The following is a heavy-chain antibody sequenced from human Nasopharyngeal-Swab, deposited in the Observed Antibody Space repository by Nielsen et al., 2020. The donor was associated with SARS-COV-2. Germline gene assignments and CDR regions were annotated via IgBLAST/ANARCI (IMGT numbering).Heavy chain of an antibody. V-gene: IGHV3-9*01. Sequence: SLKISCAASGFTFDDYAMHWVRQAPGKGLEWVSGISWNSGSKGYADSVKGRFTISRDNAKNSLYLQMNSLRAEDTALYYCAKDFYYMDVWGKGTTVTVSS. CDR3: AKDFYYMDV. J-gene: IGHJ6*03. CDR1: GFTFDDYA. CDR2: ISWNSGSK.